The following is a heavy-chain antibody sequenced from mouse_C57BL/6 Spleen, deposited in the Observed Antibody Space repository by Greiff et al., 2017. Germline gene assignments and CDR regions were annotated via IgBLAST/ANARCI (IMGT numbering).Heavy chain of an antibody. Sequence: VMLVESGPGLVAPSQSLSITCTVSGFSLTSYGVHWVRQPPGKGLEWLVVIWSDGSTTYNSALKSRLSISEDNSKSQVFLKMNSLQTDDTAMYYCARHGDYDPYYYAMDYWGQGTSVTVSS. D-gene: IGHD2-4*01. CDR1: GFSLTSYG. CDR2: IWSDGST. V-gene: IGHV2-6-1*01. J-gene: IGHJ4*01. CDR3: ARHGDYDPYYYAMDY.